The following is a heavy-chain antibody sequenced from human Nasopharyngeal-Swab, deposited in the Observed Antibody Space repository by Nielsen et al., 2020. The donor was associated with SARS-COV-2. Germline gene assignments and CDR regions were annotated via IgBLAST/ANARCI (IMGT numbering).Heavy chain of an antibody. Sequence: GESLKISCVASGFSFSDYQMSWIRQAPGKGLEWLLNISSSGTMVYGGESVQGRFSISRDNSKNSLYLQMNSLRVEDTAVYYCTRDGYAHFFGMDVWGRGTTVTVSS. CDR3: TRDGYAHFFGMDV. J-gene: IGHJ6*04. CDR2: ISSSGTMV. V-gene: IGHV3-11*01. CDR1: GFSFSDYQ. D-gene: IGHD1-1*01.